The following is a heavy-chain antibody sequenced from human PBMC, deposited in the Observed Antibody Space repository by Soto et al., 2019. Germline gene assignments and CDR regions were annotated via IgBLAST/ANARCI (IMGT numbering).Heavy chain of an antibody. CDR2: INGDGSSK. Sequence: EVPLVESGGGVVQPGGFLRLSCAASGFTFSTNWMHWVRQAPGKGLVWVSRINGDGSSKGYADSVKGRFTISRDNAKNTLYLQMNSLRAEDTAVYYCASAGMPYYWGQGTLVTVSS. CDR3: ASAGMPYY. CDR1: GFTFSTNW. J-gene: IGHJ4*02. V-gene: IGHV3-74*01. D-gene: IGHD2-2*01.